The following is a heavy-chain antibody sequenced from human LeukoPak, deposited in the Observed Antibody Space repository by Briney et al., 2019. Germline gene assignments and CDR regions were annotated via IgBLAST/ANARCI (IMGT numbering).Heavy chain of an antibody. CDR3: AREGGGGRAFDI. J-gene: IGHJ3*02. CDR2: ISSSSSYI. V-gene: IGHV3-21*01. D-gene: IGHD2-15*01. Sequence: PGGSLRLSFAASGFTFSSYSMNWVRQAPGKGLEWVSSISSSSSYIYYADSVKGRFTISRDNAKNSLYLQMNSLRAEDTAVYYCAREGGGGRAFDIWGQGTMVTVSS. CDR1: GFTFSSYS.